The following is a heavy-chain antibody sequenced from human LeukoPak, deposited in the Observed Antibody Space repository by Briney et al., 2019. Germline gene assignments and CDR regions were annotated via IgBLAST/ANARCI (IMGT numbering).Heavy chain of an antibody. CDR3: ARGGGNIVWY. D-gene: IGHD5/OR15-5a*01. J-gene: IGHJ4*02. V-gene: IGHV3-30*14. CDR2: ISYDGSNE. CDR1: GFTFRSYT. Sequence: GRSLRLSCAASGFTFRSYTMHWVRQAPGKGLEWLAVISYDGSNESYADSVKGRFTISRDNSKNTLYLQMSSLRADDTAVYYCARGGGNIVWYWGQGTLVTVSS.